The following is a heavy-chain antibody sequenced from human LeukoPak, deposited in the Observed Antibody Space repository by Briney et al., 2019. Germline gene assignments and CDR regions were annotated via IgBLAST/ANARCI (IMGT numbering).Heavy chain of an antibody. Sequence: ASVKVSCTGSGYMFTSYTISWVRQAPGQGLEWMGWINPNSGGTNYAQKFQGRVTMTRDTSISTAYMELSSLRSADTAVYYCASPSGSSGWEGAFDIWGEGTMVTVSS. V-gene: IGHV1-2*02. CDR1: GYMFTSYT. D-gene: IGHD6-19*01. J-gene: IGHJ3*02. CDR3: ASPSGSSGWEGAFDI. CDR2: INPNSGGT.